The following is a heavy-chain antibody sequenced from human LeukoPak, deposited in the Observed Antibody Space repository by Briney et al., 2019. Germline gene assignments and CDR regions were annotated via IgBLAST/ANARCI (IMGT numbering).Heavy chain of an antibody. J-gene: IGHJ4*02. CDR2: ISISSSYI. V-gene: IGHV3-21*01. CDR3: ARNAIRQGGSYHFDY. D-gene: IGHD1-26*01. CDR1: GFTFTTYS. Sequence: GGSLRLSCVASGFTFTTYSISWVRQAPGKGLEWVSSISISSSYIYYADAVKGRFTISRDNAKNSLYLQMNSLRPGDTAVYCCARNAIRQGGSYHFDYWGQGALVTVSS.